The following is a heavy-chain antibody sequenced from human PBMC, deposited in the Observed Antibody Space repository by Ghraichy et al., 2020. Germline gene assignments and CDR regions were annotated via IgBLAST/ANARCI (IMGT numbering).Heavy chain of an antibody. V-gene: IGHV4-59*01. CDR1: GGSISSYY. CDR3: ARDSSTLWSGYYTGFGGWFDP. J-gene: IGHJ5*02. D-gene: IGHD3-3*01. Sequence: SETLSLTCTVSGGSISSYYWSWIRQPPGKGLEWIGYIYYSGSTNYNPSLKSRVTISVDTSKNQFSLKLSSVTAADTAVYYCARDSSTLWSGYYTGFGGWFDPCGQGTLVTVSS. CDR2: IYYSGST.